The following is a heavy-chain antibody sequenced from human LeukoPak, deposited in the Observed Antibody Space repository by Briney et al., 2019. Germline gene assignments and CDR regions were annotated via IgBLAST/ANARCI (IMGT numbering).Heavy chain of an antibody. CDR3: ARGSSGWSHYYYYYMDV. J-gene: IGHJ6*03. Sequence: ASVKVSCKASGYTFTSYDINWVRQATGQGLEWMEWMNPNSGNTGYAQKFQGRVTMTRNTSISTAYMELSSLRSEDTAVYYCARGSSGWSHYYYYYMDVWGKGTTATVSS. D-gene: IGHD6-19*01. CDR2: MNPNSGNT. V-gene: IGHV1-8*01. CDR1: GYTFTSYD.